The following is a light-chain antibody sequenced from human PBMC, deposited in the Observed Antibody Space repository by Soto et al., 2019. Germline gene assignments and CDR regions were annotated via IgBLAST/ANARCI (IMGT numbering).Light chain of an antibody. CDR1: QSVSSN. CDR2: GAS. J-gene: IGKJ1*01. CDR3: EQYGSSPWK. Sequence: EIVMTQSPATLSVSPGERATLSCRASQSVSSNLAWYQQKPGQPPRLLIYGASSRATGIPDRFSGSGSGTDFTLNISRLEPEDFAVYYCEQYGSSPWKFGQGTKVDI. V-gene: IGKV3-20*01.